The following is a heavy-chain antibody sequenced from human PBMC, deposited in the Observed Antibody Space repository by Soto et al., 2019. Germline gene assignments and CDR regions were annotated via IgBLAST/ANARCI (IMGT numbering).Heavy chain of an antibody. J-gene: IGHJ4*02. CDR2: VRGNGDPP. V-gene: IGHV3-64D*06. CDR3: VKSRGGNNFDFFD. D-gene: IGHD5-12*01. CDR1: GFTFSSYA. Sequence: XESLQLSCSASGFTFSSYAMHWVRQAPGKGLEYVSGVRGNGDPPFYADSVKGRFTISRDNSKNTLYLQMSSLSADDTAVYYCVKSRGGNNFDFFDWGQGALVTVSS.